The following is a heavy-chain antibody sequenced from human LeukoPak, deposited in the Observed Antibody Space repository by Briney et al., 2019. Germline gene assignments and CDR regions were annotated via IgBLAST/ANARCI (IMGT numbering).Heavy chain of an antibody. J-gene: IGHJ4*02. CDR2: ISSSSSTI. CDR3: AKPATSSRGWYYDY. D-gene: IGHD6-19*01. Sequence: GGSLRLSCAAFGFTFSSYGMTWVRQAPGKGLEWVSYISSSSSTIYYADSVKGRFTISRDNAKNSLYLQMNSLRAEDTAVYYCAKPATSSRGWYYDYWGQGTLVTVSS. V-gene: IGHV3-48*04. CDR1: GFTFSSYG.